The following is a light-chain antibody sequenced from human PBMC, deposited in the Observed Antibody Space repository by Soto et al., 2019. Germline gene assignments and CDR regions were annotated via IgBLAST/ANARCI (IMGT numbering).Light chain of an antibody. Sequence: AIRMTQSPSSLSASTGDRVTITCRASQGISSYLAWYQQKPGKAPKLLIYAASTLQSGVPSRFSGSGSGTDFTLTVSSLQSGDFAVYYCQQYNRWPFTFGPGTKVDI. CDR2: AAS. CDR3: QQYNRWPFT. J-gene: IGKJ3*01. CDR1: QGISSY. V-gene: IGKV1-8*01.